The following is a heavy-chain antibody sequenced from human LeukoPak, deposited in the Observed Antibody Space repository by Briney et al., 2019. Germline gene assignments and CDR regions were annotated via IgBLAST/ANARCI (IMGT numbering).Heavy chain of an antibody. V-gene: IGHV1-2*02. Sequence: ASVKVSCKASGYTFTGYYMHSVRQAPGQGLEWMGWINPNSGGTNYAQKFQGRVTMTRDTSISTAYMELSRLRSDDTAVYYCARGAAAGLLFFDYWGQGTLVTVSS. CDR2: INPNSGGT. CDR1: GYTFTGYY. D-gene: IGHD6-13*01. CDR3: ARGAAAGLLFFDY. J-gene: IGHJ4*02.